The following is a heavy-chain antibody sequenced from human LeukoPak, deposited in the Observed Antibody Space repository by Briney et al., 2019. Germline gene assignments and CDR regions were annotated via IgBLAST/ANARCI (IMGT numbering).Heavy chain of an antibody. Sequence: GGSLRLSCAGSGFTFSSYWMTWVRQAPGKGLEWVANIKQDGTEKYYVDSVKGRFTISRDNAQNSQYLQVSSLRAEDTAVYYCARPRDSGWSKTWDYWGQGTLVTVSS. J-gene: IGHJ4*02. CDR1: GFTFSSYW. CDR3: ARPRDSGWSKTWDY. V-gene: IGHV3-7*03. CDR2: IKQDGTEK. D-gene: IGHD6-13*01.